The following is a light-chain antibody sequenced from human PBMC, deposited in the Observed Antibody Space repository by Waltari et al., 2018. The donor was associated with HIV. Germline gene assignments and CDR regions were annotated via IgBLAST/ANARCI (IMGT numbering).Light chain of an antibody. CDR1: QSVSSN. CDR2: GAS. V-gene: IGKV3-15*01. Sequence: EIVMTQSPATLPVSPGVRATLSCRASQSVSSNLAWYQQKPGQAPRLLIYGASTRATGIPARFSGSGSGTEFTLTISSLQSEDFAVYYCQQYNNWPRTFGQGTKVEIK. CDR3: QQYNNWPRT. J-gene: IGKJ1*01.